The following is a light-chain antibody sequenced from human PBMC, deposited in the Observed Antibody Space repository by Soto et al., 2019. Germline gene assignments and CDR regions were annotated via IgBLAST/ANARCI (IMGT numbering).Light chain of an antibody. CDR3: NSYTSSQTGV. Sequence: QSVLTQPASVSGSPGQSITISCTGTSNDVGTYHYVSWYQHYPGKAPKLMIYDVSIRPPGVSDRFSGSKSGNTASLTISGLQAEDEADYYCNSYTSSQTGVFGTGTKLTVL. CDR1: SNDVGTYHY. J-gene: IGLJ1*01. CDR2: DVS. V-gene: IGLV2-14*01.